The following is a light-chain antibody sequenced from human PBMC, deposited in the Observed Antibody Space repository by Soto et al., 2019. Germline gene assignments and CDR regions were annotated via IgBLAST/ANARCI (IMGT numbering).Light chain of an antibody. V-gene: IGKV3-15*01. CDR3: QQYNNWWT. CDR2: GAS. Sequence: EIVMPQSPAPLSVSPGERATLSCRASQSVSNNLAWYQKKPGQAPRLLIYGASTRATGIPARFSGGGSGTEFTLTISSLQSEDFAVYYCQQYNNWWTFGQGTRVEIK. CDR1: QSVSNN. J-gene: IGKJ1*01.